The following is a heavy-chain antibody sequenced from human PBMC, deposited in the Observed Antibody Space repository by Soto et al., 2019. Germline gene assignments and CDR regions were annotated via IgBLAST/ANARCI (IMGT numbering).Heavy chain of an antibody. J-gene: IGHJ4*02. CDR1: GFTFSSYS. V-gene: IGHV3-21*01. Sequence: LRLSCAASGFTFSSYSMNWVRQAPGKGLEWVSSISSSSSYIYYADSVKGQFTISRDNAKNSVYLQMNSLRVEDTAVYYCARSGGSYYFDYWGQGTLVTVSS. CDR2: ISSSSSYI. D-gene: IGHD2-15*01. CDR3: ARSGGSYYFDY.